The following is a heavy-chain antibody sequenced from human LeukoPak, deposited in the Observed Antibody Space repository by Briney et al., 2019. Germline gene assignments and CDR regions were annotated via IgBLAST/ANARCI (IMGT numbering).Heavy chain of an antibody. J-gene: IGHJ5*02. CDR3: GRLHPTVNWFDP. CDR1: GFTFSSYA. D-gene: IGHD4-11*01. V-gene: IGHV3-23*01. CDR2: ITYSGGSK. Sequence: GGSLRLSCAASGFTFSSYAMSWVRQAPGKGLEWVSAITYSGGSKYYADSVKGRFTISRDNSKNTLYLQMNSLRAEDTAVYYCGRLHPTVNWFDPWGQGTLVTVSS.